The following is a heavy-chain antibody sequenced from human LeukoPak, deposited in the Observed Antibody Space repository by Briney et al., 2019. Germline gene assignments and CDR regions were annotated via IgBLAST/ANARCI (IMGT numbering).Heavy chain of an antibody. CDR1: GGSIASGSYY. D-gene: IGHD3-22*01. CDR2: IYTSGST. Sequence: PSETLSLTCTVSGGSIASGSYYWSWIRQPAGKGLEWIGRIYTSGSTNYNPSLKSRVTMSVDTSKNQFSLKLSSVTAADTAVYYCARDHYYDSSGPFSYNWFDPWGQGTLVTVSS. J-gene: IGHJ5*02. V-gene: IGHV4-61*02. CDR3: ARDHYYDSSGPFSYNWFDP.